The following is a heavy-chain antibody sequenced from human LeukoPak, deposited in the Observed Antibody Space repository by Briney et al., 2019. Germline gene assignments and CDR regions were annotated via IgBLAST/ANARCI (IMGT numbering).Heavy chain of an antibody. D-gene: IGHD1-26*01. Sequence: SETLSLTCAVYGGSFSSYYWSWIRQPPGKGLEWIGYIYYSGSTNYNPSLKSRVTMSVDTSKNQFSLKLSSVTAADTAVYYCASQTLYSGSYFWGQGTLVTVSS. CDR1: GGSFSSYY. CDR3: ASQTLYSGSYF. CDR2: IYYSGST. J-gene: IGHJ4*02. V-gene: IGHV4-59*01.